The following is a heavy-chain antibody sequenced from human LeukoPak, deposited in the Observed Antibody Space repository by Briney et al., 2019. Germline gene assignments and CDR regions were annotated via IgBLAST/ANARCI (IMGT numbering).Heavy chain of an antibody. V-gene: IGHV4-59*01. CDR3: ARGQLGDAYNFEY. D-gene: IGHD5-24*01. Sequence: SETLSLTCSVSGGPIRSYYWSWLRQPPGKGLEWKGLERIGCIYSGGSSSGSTNYNPSLKSRVTISVDTSKNQLSLKLNSVTAADTAVYYCARGQLGDAYNFEYWGQGTVVTVSS. J-gene: IGHJ4*02. CDR2: IYSGGSSSGST. CDR1: GGPIRSYY.